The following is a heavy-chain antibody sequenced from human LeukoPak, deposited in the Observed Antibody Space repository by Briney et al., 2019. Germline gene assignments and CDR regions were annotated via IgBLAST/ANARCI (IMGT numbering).Heavy chain of an antibody. CDR1: GFTFSSYA. D-gene: IGHD6-13*01. Sequence: GGCLRLSCAASGFTFSSYAMHWVRQAPGNGLGWEAVISYDGSNKYYADSVEGRFTISRDNSKNTLYLQMNSLRAEDTAVYYCARDPSSWAFYYFDYWGQGTLVTVSS. CDR2: ISYDGSNK. V-gene: IGHV3-30-3*01. J-gene: IGHJ4*02. CDR3: ARDPSSWAFYYFDY.